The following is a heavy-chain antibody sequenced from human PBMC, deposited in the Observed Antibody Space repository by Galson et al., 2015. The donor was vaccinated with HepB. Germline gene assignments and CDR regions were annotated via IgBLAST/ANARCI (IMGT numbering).Heavy chain of an antibody. CDR3: AREFPL. CDR2: IYTSGTT. J-gene: IGHJ4*02. CDR1: GGSISSDNYY. V-gene: IGHV4-61*02. Sequence: TLSLTCTVSGGSISSDNYYWSWIRQPAGKGLEWIGRIYTSGTTNYNPSLNSRVTMSLDTSKNQFSLGLNSVTAADTAVYYCAREFPLWGPGTLVTVSS.